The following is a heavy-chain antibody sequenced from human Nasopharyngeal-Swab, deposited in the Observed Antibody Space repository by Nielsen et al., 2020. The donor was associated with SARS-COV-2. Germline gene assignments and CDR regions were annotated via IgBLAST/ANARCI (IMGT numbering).Heavy chain of an antibody. V-gene: IGHV3-23*01. J-gene: IGHJ4*02. CDR2: ISGSGGST. D-gene: IGHD3-10*01. CDR3: AKREITMVRGVIGHLDY. Sequence: WIRQPPGKGLEWVSAISGSGGSTYYADSVKGRFTISRDNSKNTLYLQMNSLRAEDTAVYYCAKREITMVRGVIGHLDYWGQGTLVTVSS.